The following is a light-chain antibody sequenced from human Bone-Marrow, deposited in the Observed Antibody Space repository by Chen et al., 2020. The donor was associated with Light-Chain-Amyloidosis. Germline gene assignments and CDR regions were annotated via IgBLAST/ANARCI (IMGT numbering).Light chain of an antibody. CDR1: SSDVGGDNH. V-gene: IGLV2-14*01. Sequence: QPALTQPASVSGSPGQSITSSCPGTSSDVGGDNHVSWYQQHPDKAPKLMIYEVTNRPSWVPDRFSGSKSDNTASLTISGLQTEDEADYFCSSYTITNTLVFGSGTRVTVL. CDR2: EVT. J-gene: IGLJ1*01. CDR3: SSYTITNTLV.